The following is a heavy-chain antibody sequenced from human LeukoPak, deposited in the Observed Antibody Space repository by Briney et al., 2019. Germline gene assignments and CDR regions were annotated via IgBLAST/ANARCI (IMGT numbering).Heavy chain of an antibody. CDR1: GFSFSNYN. Sequence: AGGSLRLSCAASGFSFSNYNMKGVRQAPGGGVEWVSYIGSTSRTILCADSVKGRFTISRDNAKSSLYLQMNSLRAEDTPVYHCARESPWGFDAFDVWGHGTGVTVSS. CDR3: ARESPWGFDAFDV. J-gene: IGHJ3*01. V-gene: IGHV3-48*01. CDR2: IGSTSRTI. D-gene: IGHD7-27*01.